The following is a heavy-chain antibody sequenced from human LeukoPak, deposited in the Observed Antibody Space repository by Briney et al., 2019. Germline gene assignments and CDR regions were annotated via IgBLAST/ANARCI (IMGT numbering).Heavy chain of an antibody. J-gene: IGHJ6*03. D-gene: IGHD3-9*01. V-gene: IGHV3-23*01. CDR3: AKTSRDNYYYYYMDV. Sequence: GGSLRLSCTASGFSVSSNYMSWVRQAPGKGLEWVSAISGSGGSTYYADSVKGRFTISRDNSKNTLYLQMNSLKAEDTAVYYCAKTSRDNYYYYYMDVWGKGTTVTVSS. CDR2: ISGSGGST. CDR1: GFSVSSNY.